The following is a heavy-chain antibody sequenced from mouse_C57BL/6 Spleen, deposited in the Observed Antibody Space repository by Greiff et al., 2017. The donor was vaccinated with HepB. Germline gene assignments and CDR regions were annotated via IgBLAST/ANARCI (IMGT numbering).Heavy chain of an antibody. Sequence: EVKLVESGGGLVQPGGSLSLSCAASGFTFTDYYMSWVRQPPGKALEWLGFIRNKANGYTTEYSASVKGRFTISRDNSQSILYLQMNALRAEDSATYYCARYPLYGYFDYWGQGTTLTVSS. V-gene: IGHV7-3*01. CDR1: GFTFTDYY. D-gene: IGHD1-1*01. J-gene: IGHJ2*01. CDR2: IRNKANGYTT. CDR3: ARYPLYGYFDY.